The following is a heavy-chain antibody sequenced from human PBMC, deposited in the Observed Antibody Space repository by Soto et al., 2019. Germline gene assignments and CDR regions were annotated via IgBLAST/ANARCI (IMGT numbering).Heavy chain of an antibody. Sequence: EVQLVESGGGLVQPGGSLRLSCAASGFTFSDHYMDWVRQAPGKGLEWVGRTRNKANSYTTEYAASVKGRFTISRDDSKNSLYLQMNSLKTEDTAVYYCARRVLRYFDWLDYGGQGTLVTVSS. CDR1: GFTFSDHY. D-gene: IGHD3-9*01. J-gene: IGHJ4*02. CDR3: ARRVLRYFDWLDY. CDR2: TRNKANSYTT. V-gene: IGHV3-72*01.